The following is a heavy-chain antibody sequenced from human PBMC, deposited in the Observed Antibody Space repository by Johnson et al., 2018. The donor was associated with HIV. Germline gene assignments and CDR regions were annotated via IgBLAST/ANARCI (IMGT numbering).Heavy chain of an antibody. Sequence: QVQLVESGGGVVQPGRSLRLSCAASGFAFNSYAMHWVRQAPGKGLEWVAVISYDGSNKYFADSVKGRFTISRDNSNNTLYLQMNSLRTEDTAVYYCARGQTQLLEGGAFDIWGQGTMVTVSS. CDR3: ARGQTQLLEGGAFDI. CDR2: ISYDGSNK. V-gene: IGHV3-30-3*01. D-gene: IGHD3-3*01. CDR1: GFAFNSYA. J-gene: IGHJ3*02.